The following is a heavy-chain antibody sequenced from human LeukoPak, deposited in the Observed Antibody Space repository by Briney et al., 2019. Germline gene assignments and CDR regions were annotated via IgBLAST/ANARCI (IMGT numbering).Heavy chain of an antibody. D-gene: IGHD5-24*01. CDR1: GYTFTSYD. CDR3: ARAGGYNFGYYYYYMDV. V-gene: IGHV1-8*01. Sequence: ASVKVSCKASGYTFTSYDINWVRQATGQGLEYMGWMNPSSGDTGYAQKFQGRVTMTRDTSISTAYMELSRLRSDDTAVYYCARAGGYNFGYYYYYMDVWGKGTTVTVSS. CDR2: MNPSSGDT. J-gene: IGHJ6*03.